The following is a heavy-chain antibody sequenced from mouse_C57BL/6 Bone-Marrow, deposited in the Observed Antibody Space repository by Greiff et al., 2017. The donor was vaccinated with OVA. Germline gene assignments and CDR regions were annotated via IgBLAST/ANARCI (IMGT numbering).Heavy chain of an antibody. D-gene: IGHD2-1*01. J-gene: IGHJ2*01. CDR1: GFTFSDYG. CDR3: ARDGNYRRYYFDY. CDR2: ISSGSSTI. Sequence: EVKLVESGGGLVKPGGSLKLSCAASGFTFSDYGMHWVRQAPEKGLEWVAYISSGSSTIYYADTVKGRFTISRDNAKNTLFLQMTSLRSEDTAKDYGARDGNYRRYYFDYWGQGTTLTVPS. V-gene: IGHV5-17*01.